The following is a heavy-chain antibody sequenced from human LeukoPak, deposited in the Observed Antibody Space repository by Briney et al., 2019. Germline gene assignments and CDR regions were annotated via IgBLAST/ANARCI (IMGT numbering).Heavy chain of an antibody. CDR2: LSGSGGST. V-gene: IGHV3-23*01. CDR1: GFTFSSYA. D-gene: IGHD2-2*01. Sequence: PGGSLRLSCSASGFTFSSYAISWLRQAPGKGLEWVSALSGSGGSTYYANSVKGRITISRDNSKNTLYLQMNSLRAEDTAVYYCAKDLGCSSTSCLYDYWGQGTLVTVSS. CDR3: AKDLGCSSTSCLYDY. J-gene: IGHJ4*02.